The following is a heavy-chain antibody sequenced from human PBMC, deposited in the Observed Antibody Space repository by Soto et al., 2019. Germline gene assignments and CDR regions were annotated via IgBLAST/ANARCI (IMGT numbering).Heavy chain of an antibody. CDR1: GFTFSSYG. J-gene: IGHJ5*02. CDR3: ARGGYSYGFDWFDP. V-gene: IGHV3-33*01. Sequence: GGSLRLSCAASGFTFSSYGMHWVRQAPGKGLEWVAVIWYDGSNKYNADSVKGRFTISRDNSKNTLYLQMNSLRAEDTAVYYCARGGYSYGFDWFDPWGQGTLVTVSS. CDR2: IWYDGSNK. D-gene: IGHD5-18*01.